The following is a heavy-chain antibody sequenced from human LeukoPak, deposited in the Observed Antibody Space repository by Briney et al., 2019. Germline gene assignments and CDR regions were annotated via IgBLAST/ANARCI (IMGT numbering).Heavy chain of an antibody. V-gene: IGHV6-1*01. CDR3: VRDRGTSGYYAFDI. CDR2: TYYRSKWYN. J-gene: IGHJ3*02. CDR1: GDSVSSNSAA. D-gene: IGHD3-22*01. Sequence: SQTLSPTCAISGDSVSSNSAAWNWIRQSPSRGLEWLGRTYYRSKWYNDYAVSVKSRITIDPDTSKNQFSLQLNSVTPEDTAVYYCVRDRGTSGYYAFDIWGQGTMVTVSS.